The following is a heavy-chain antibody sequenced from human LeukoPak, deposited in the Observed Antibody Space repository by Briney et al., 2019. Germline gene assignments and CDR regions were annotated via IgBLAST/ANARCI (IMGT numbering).Heavy chain of an antibody. V-gene: IGHV4-34*01. J-gene: IGHJ5*02. CDR3: ARGRVGWFDP. CDR1: GGSFSGYY. Sequence: SETLSLTCAVYGGSFSGYYWCWLRQPPGKGLEWIGEINHSGSTNYNPSLKSRVTISVDTSKNQFSLKLSSVTAADTAVYYCARGRVGWFDPWGQGTLVTVSS. CDR2: INHSGST.